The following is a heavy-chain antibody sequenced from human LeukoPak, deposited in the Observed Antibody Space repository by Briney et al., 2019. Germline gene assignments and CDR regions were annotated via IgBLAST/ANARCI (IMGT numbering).Heavy chain of an antibody. CDR2: LNCGSSAI. Sequence: GGSLRLSCAASGFTFSSYSINWVRQAPGKGLEWVSYLNCGSSAIWYGDSVKGRFTISRDNAKNSLYLQMNSLRGEDTAMYYCTRDRDWGFDYWGQGALVTVSS. CDR3: TRDRDWGFDY. J-gene: IGHJ4*02. V-gene: IGHV3-48*01. D-gene: IGHD7-27*01. CDR1: GFTFSSYS.